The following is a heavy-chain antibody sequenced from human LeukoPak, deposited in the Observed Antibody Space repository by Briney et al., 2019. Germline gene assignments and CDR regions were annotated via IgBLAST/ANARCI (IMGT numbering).Heavy chain of an antibody. Sequence: GGSLRLSCTASGFTFSNYPMSWVRQAPGKGLEWVSVIYSGGSTYYADSVKGRFTISRDNSKNTLYLQMNSLRAEDTAVYYCARAELRYFDWPPGDYWGQGTLVTVSS. J-gene: IGHJ4*02. CDR1: GFTFSNYP. D-gene: IGHD3-9*01. V-gene: IGHV3-53*01. CDR2: IYSGGST. CDR3: ARAELRYFDWPPGDY.